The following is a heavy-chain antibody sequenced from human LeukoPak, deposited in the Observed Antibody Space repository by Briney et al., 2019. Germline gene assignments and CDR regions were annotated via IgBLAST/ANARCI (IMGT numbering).Heavy chain of an antibody. V-gene: IGHV4-34*01. CDR3: ARVKYYYGSGSYWYYFDY. D-gene: IGHD3-10*01. CDR2: INHSGST. CDR1: GGSFSGYY. Sequence: PSETLSLTCAVYGGSFSGYYWSWIRQPPGTGLEWIGEINHSGSTNYNPSLKSRVTISVDTSKNQFSLKLSSVTAADTAVYYCARVKYYYGSGSYWYYFDYWGQGTLVTVSS. J-gene: IGHJ4*02.